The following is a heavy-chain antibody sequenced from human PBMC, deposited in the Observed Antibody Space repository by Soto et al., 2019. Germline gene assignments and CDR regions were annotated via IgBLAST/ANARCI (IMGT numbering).Heavy chain of an antibody. CDR3: ARVLNYYYDSSGEFDY. J-gene: IGHJ4*02. V-gene: IGHV4-59*01. Sequence: ETLFLTCTVSGGSISSYYWSWIRQPPGKGLEWIGYIYYSGSTNYNPSLKSRVTISVDTSKNQFSLKLSSVTAADTAAYYCARVLNYYYDSSGEFDYWGQGTLVTVSS. D-gene: IGHD3-22*01. CDR2: IYYSGST. CDR1: GGSISSYY.